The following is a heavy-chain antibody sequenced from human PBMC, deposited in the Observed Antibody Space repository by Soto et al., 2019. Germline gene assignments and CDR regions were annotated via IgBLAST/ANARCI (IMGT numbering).Heavy chain of an antibody. V-gene: IGHV5-10-1*01. Sequence: VDSLKISFRFSGYSFTSYWIILVLQMPGKGLECMGRIDPSDSYTNYSPSFQGHVTISADKSISTAYLQWSSLKASDTAMYYCARNDIVVVVDTYKVKDDFDIWGQGTMV. J-gene: IGHJ3*02. CDR3: ARNDIVVVVDTYKVKDDFDI. CDR1: GYSFTSYW. CDR2: IDPSDSYT. D-gene: IGHD2-15*01.